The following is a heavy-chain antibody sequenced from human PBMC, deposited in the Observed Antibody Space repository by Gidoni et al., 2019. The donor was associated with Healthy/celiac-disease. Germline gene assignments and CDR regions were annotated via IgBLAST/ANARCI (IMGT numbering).Heavy chain of an antibody. CDR1: GFTFDDYA. Sequence: EVQLVESGGGLVQPGRSLRLSCAASGFTFDDYARRWVRQAPGKGLEWVSGISWNSGSIGYADSVKGRFTISRDNAKNSLYLQMNSLRAEDTALYYCAKGAREGDYYGSGTAPLDYWGQGTLVTVSS. CDR3: AKGAREGDYYGSGTAPLDY. V-gene: IGHV3-9*01. CDR2: ISWNSGSI. D-gene: IGHD3-10*01. J-gene: IGHJ4*02.